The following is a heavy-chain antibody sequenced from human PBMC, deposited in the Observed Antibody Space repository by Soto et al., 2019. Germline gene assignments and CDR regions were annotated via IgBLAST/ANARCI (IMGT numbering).Heavy chain of an antibody. CDR2: INPSGGST. V-gene: IGHV1-46*01. CDR3: AREGSSSSGGAGHYYYYYGMDV. Sequence: ASVKVSCKASGYTFTSYYMHWVRQAPGQGLEWMGIINPSGGSTSYAQKFQGGVTMTRDTSTSTVYMELSSLRSEDTAVYYCAREGSSSSGGAGHYYYYYGMDVWGQGTTVTVSS. J-gene: IGHJ6*02. D-gene: IGHD6-13*01. CDR1: GYTFTSYY.